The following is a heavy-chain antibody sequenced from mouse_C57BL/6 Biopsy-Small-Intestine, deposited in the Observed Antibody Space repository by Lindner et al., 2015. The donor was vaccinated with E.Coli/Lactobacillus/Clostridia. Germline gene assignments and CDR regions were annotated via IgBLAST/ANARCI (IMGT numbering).Heavy chain of an antibody. Sequence: EVQLQESGPGLAKPSQTLSLTCSVTGYSITNDYWSWIRKFPGNKPEYMGYISYSGSPYYNPSLKSRISITRDTSKNQFYLQLNSVTSEDTATYYCARSLEYFDVWGTGTTVTVSS. CDR2: ISYSGSP. V-gene: IGHV3-8*01. CDR1: GYSITNDY. J-gene: IGHJ1*03. CDR3: ARSLEYFDV.